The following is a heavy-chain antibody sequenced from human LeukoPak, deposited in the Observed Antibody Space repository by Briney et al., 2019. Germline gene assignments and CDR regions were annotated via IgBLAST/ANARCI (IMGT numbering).Heavy chain of an antibody. J-gene: IGHJ4*02. CDR2: ISWNSGSI. D-gene: IGHD3-16*01. CDR1: GFTFDDYA. V-gene: IGHV3-9*03. CDR3: ATLGGDFDY. Sequence: TGRSLRLSCAASGFTFDDYAMHWVRQAPGKGLEWVSGISWNSGSIGYADSVKGRFTISRDNAKNSLYLQMNSLRAEDMALSYCATLGGDFDYWGQGTLVTVSS.